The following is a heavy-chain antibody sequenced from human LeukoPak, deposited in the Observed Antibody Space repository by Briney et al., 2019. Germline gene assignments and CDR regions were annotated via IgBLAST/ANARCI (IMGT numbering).Heavy chain of an antibody. CDR1: GGSISSYY. CDR3: ANSAYYYYGMDV. D-gene: IGHD4-23*01. Sequence: SETLSLTCTVSGGSISSYYWSWIRQPPGKGLEWIGYIYYSGSTNYNPSLKRRVTISVDTSKNQFSLKLSSVTAADTAVYYCANSAYYYYGMDVWGQGTTVTVSS. J-gene: IGHJ6*02. V-gene: IGHV4-59*01. CDR2: IYYSGST.